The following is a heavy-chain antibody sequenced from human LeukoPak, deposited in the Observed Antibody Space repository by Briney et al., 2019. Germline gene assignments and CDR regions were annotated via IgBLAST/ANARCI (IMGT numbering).Heavy chain of an antibody. D-gene: IGHD3-10*01. V-gene: IGHV4-59*12. CDR1: GGSISSYY. CDR2: IYHSGST. J-gene: IGHJ3*02. Sequence: PSETLSLTCTVSGGSISSYYWSWIWQPAGKGLEWIGEIYHSGSTNYNPSLKSRVTISVDKSKNQFSLKLSSVTAADTAVYYCARPTPRGAFDIWGQGTMVTVSS. CDR3: ARPTPRGAFDI.